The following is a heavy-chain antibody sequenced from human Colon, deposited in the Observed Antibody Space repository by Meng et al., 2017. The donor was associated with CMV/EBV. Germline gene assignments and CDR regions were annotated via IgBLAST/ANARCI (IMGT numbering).Heavy chain of an antibody. CDR2: IYPQDGGT. CDR3: VRESWYFDF. CDR1: GYTVTANH. V-gene: IGHV1-2*02. J-gene: IGHJ4*02. D-gene: IGHD6-13*01. Sequence: QVQLVQSWTELNKPGASVKVPCKTSGYTVTANHLHWVRQAPGQGLEWMGWIYPQDGGTYFGQKFQDRVTLTRDTSITTAYMELSGLTSVDTAIYYCVRESWYFDFWGEGTLVTASS.